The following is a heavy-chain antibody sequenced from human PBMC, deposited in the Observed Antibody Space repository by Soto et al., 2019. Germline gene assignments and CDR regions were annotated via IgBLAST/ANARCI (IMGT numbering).Heavy chain of an antibody. CDR3: XXXXXXSST. D-gene: IGHD2-15*01. CDR1: GNTFSGYY. Sequence: QVQLVQSGAEVKEPGASVKVSCKASGNTFSGYYMHWMRQAPGHGLEWMGIIEPSGGTTRNAEKXXXXXXMTTXXSXXXIYMELRSLTXXXXXXXXXXXXXXXSSTWG. CDR2: IEPSGGTT. V-gene: IGHV1-46*01. J-gene: IGHJ6*01.